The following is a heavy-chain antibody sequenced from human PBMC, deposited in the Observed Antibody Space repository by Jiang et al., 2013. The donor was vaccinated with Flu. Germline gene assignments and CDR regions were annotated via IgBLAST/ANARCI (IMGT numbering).Heavy chain of an antibody. CDR1: GYTLTGYY. CDR3: ARFDSRRYYYDY. Sequence: SGAEVKKPGASVKVSCKASGYTLTGYYIHWVRQAPGQGLEWMGWINPNSGGTNYPQKFQGRVTMTRDKSISTAYMELSRLRSDDTAGYYCARFDSRRYYYDYWGQGTLVTVSS. D-gene: IGHD3-22*01. J-gene: IGHJ4*02. V-gene: IGHV1-2*02. CDR2: INPNSGGT.